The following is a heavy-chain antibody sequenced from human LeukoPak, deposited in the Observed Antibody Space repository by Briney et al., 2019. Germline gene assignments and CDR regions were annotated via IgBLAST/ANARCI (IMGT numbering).Heavy chain of an antibody. Sequence: GGSLRLSCAASGFTFSSYAMSWVRQAPGKGLEWVSAISGSGGSTYYADSVKGRFTIFRDNSKNTLYLQMNSLRAEDTAVYYCAKDSKYSSSWAYYYYGMDVWGKGTTVTVSS. V-gene: IGHV3-23*01. CDR2: ISGSGGST. CDR3: AKDSKYSSSWAYYYYGMDV. D-gene: IGHD6-13*01. J-gene: IGHJ6*04. CDR1: GFTFSSYA.